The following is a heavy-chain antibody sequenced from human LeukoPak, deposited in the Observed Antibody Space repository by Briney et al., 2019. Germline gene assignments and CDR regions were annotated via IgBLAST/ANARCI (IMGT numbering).Heavy chain of an antibody. CDR1: GGSISSYY. V-gene: IGHV4-59*01. CDR2: IYYSGTT. CDR3: ARGTFMVRGLFRPTLFDY. D-gene: IGHD3-10*01. Sequence: SETLSLTCTVSGGSISSYYWSWLRQPPGKGLEGIGYIYYSGTTSYNPSLKSRVTISVDTSKNQFSLKLSSVTAADAAVYYCARGTFMVRGLFRPTLFDYWGQGTLVTVSS. J-gene: IGHJ4*02.